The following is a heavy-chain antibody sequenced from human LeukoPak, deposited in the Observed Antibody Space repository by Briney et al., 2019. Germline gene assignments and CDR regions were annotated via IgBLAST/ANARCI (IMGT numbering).Heavy chain of an antibody. J-gene: IGHJ4*02. CDR3: ARGLFGVINPTDY. D-gene: IGHD3-3*01. CDR2: ISSSGTYL. V-gene: IGHV3-21*01. CDR1: GLTFSNYA. Sequence: GGSLRLSCAASGLTFSNYAMHWVRQAPGKGLEWVSSISSSGTYLYYADSVKGRFTISRDNAKDSLYLQMNSLRVEDTAVYFCARGLFGVINPTDYWGQGTLVTVSS.